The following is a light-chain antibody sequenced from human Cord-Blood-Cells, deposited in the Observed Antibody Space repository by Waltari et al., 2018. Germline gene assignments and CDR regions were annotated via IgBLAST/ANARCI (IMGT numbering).Light chain of an antibody. V-gene: IGKV3-11*01. Sequence: EIVLTQSPATLSVSPGERATLSCRARQSVSSYLDWYQQKPGQAPRLLIYDASNRATGIPARFSGSGSGTDFTLTISSLEPEDFAVYYCQQRSNWPRLTFGGGTKVEIK. CDR3: QQRSNWPRLT. J-gene: IGKJ4*01. CDR1: QSVSSY. CDR2: DAS.